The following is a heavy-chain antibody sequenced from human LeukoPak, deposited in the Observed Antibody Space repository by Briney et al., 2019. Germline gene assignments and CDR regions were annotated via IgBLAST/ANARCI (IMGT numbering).Heavy chain of an antibody. CDR1: GFTFSSYS. J-gene: IGHJ4*02. D-gene: IGHD2-2*01. Sequence: GGSLRLSCAASGFTFSSYSMNWVRQAPGEGLEWVSGISGSGGNTYYTDSVKGRFTISRDNSKNTLHLQMSSLRAEDTALYYCVKDRCDRTTCPEVWGQGTLVTVSS. V-gene: IGHV3-23*01. CDR2: ISGSGGNT. CDR3: VKDRCDRTTCPEV.